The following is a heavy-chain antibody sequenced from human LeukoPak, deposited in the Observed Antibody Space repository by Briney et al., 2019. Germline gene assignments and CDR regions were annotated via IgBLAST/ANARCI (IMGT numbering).Heavy chain of an antibody. D-gene: IGHD2-8*01. Sequence: QPGGSLRLSCAASGFTFSSYAMSWVRQAPGKGLEWVSAISGSGGSTYYTDAVKGRFTVSRDNSKNTLYLQMNSLRAEDTAVYYCAKDRPHPSVEPTNLDYWGQGTLVTVSS. V-gene: IGHV3-23*01. CDR2: ISGSGGST. CDR1: GFTFSSYA. J-gene: IGHJ4*02. CDR3: AKDRPHPSVEPTNLDY.